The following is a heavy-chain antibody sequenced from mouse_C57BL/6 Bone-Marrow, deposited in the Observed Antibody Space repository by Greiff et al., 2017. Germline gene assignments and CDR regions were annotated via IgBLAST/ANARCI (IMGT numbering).Heavy chain of an antibody. V-gene: IGHV1-54*01. CDR3: ARHYDYDVDFFDY. J-gene: IGHJ2*01. Sequence: VQLQQSGAELVRPGTSVKVSCKASGYAFTNYLIEWVKQRPGQGLEWIGVINSGSGGTNYNEKFKGKATLTAHKSSSTADMQLSSLTSEDSAVYFCARHYDYDVDFFDYWGRGTTLTVTS. CDR2: INSGSGGT. D-gene: IGHD2-4*01. CDR1: GYAFTNYL.